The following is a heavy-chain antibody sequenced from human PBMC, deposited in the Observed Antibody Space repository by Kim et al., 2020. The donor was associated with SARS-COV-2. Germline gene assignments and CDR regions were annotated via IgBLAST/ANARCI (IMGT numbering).Heavy chain of an antibody. CDR1: GGSFSGYY. Sequence: SETLSLTCAVYGGSFSGYYWSWIRQPPGKGLEWIGEINHSGSTNYNPSLKSRVTISVDTSKNQFSLKLSSVTAADTAVYYCARGGYWLRLGFDYWGQGT. V-gene: IGHV4-34*01. CDR2: INHSGST. J-gene: IGHJ4*02. CDR3: ARGGYWLRLGFDY. D-gene: IGHD5-12*01.